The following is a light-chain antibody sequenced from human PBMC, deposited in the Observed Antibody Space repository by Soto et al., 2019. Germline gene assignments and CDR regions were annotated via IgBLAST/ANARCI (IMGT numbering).Light chain of an antibody. CDR3: QQYGSSPGT. V-gene: IGKV3-20*01. CDR1: QSVSSSY. Sequence: EVVMRQSPATLSLSPGERATLSCRASQSVSSSYLAWYQQKPGQAPRLLIYGASSRATGIPDRFSGSGSGTDFTLTISRLEPEDFAVYYCQQYGSSPGTFGQGTKVDIK. J-gene: IGKJ1*01. CDR2: GAS.